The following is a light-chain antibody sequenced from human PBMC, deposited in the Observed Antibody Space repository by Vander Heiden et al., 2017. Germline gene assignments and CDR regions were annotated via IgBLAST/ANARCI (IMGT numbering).Light chain of an antibody. CDR2: EVT. CDR3: YSYAGSSTLYV. CDR1: SSDVGTYNL. J-gene: IGLJ1*01. Sequence: QSALTQPASVSGSPGQSVTISCTGTSSDVGTYNLVPWYQQHPGKAPRLMIYEVTKRPSGVSHRFSGSKSGNTASLTISGLQADDEADYFCYSYAGSSTLYVFGPGTKVTVL. V-gene: IGLV2-23*02.